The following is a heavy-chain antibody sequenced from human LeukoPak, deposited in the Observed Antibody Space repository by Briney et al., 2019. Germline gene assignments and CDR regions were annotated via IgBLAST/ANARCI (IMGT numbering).Heavy chain of an antibody. D-gene: IGHD6-13*01. V-gene: IGHV3-9*03. CDR2: ISWNSGSI. CDR1: GFTFDDYA. Sequence: GRSLRLSCAASGFTFDDYAMHWVRQAPGKGLEWVSGISWNSGSICYADSVKGRFTISRDNAKNSLYLQMNSMRDEDMALYYCEKDIMGYRSSRFDYWGQGTLVTVSS. J-gene: IGHJ4*02. CDR3: EKDIMGYRSSRFDY.